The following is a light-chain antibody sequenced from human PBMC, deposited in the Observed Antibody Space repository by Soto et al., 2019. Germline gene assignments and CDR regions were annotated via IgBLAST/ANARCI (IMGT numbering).Light chain of an antibody. V-gene: IGKV3-20*01. J-gene: IGKJ4*01. CDR2: AAS. Sequence: IVLTQSPGTLSLSPGERATLSCRASQSVSSDYLAWYQQKPGQAPRLLIYAASSRATGIPDRFSGSGSGADFTLTISRLEPEDFAVYYCQQSGSSPYTFGGGTKVDIK. CDR3: QQSGSSPYT. CDR1: QSVSSDY.